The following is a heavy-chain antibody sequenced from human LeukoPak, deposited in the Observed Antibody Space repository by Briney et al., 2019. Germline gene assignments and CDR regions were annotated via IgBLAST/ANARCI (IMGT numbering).Heavy chain of an antibody. CDR3: WGAGAHALPADY. CDR2: ISGDGIYI. D-gene: IGHD7-27*01. CDR1: GFTFSSYA. V-gene: IGHV3-23*01. Sequence: GGSLRLSCAASGFTFSSYAVTWVRQAPGKGLEWISSISGDGIYIYYADSMKGRFTISRDNSKNTVFLQVNSLRAEDSAVYYCWGAGAHALPADYWGQGTLVTVSS. J-gene: IGHJ4*02.